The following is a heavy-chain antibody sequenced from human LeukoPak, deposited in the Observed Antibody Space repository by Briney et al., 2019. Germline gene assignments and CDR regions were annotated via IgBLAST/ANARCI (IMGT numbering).Heavy chain of an antibody. CDR3: ATVSSEYSYYVEFYFLY. J-gene: IGHJ4*02. V-gene: IGHV3-21*01. CDR2: ISSSSSYI. D-gene: IGHD5-12*01. CDR1: GFTFSSYS. Sequence: PGGSLRLSCAASGFTFSSYSMNWVRQAPGKGLEWVSSISSSSSYIYYADSVKGRFTISRDNAKNSLYLQMNSLRAEDTAVYYCATVSSEYSYYVEFYFLYWGQGTLVTVSS.